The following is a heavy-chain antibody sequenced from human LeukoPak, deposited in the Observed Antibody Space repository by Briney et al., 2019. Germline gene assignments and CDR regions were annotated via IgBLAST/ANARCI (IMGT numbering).Heavy chain of an antibody. CDR2: ISYDGSNK. D-gene: IGHD2-2*01. Sequence: PGGSLRLSCAASGFTFSSYAMHWVRQAPGKGLEWVAVISYDGSNKYYADSVKGRFTISRDNSKNTLYLQMNSLRAEDTAVYYCARGSPPVVVPAAKGPWGQGTLVTVSS. J-gene: IGHJ5*02. CDR1: GFTFSSYA. V-gene: IGHV3-30-3*01. CDR3: ARGSPPVVVPAAKGP.